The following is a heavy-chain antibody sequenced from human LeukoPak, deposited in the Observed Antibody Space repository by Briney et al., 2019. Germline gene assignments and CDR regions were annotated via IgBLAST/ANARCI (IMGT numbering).Heavy chain of an antibody. CDR3: GRDLIGTAASWDS. V-gene: IGHV3-53*01. J-gene: IGHJ4*02. D-gene: IGHD6-25*01. CDR1: GFTVYNNY. CDR2: ISSGGST. Sequence: GRSLRLSCAASGFTVYNNYMNWVRQAPGKGLEWVSVISSGGSTYYADSVKGRFTISRDNSKNALYLQMNSLRVEGTAVYYCGRDLIGTAASWDSWGQGTLVTVSS.